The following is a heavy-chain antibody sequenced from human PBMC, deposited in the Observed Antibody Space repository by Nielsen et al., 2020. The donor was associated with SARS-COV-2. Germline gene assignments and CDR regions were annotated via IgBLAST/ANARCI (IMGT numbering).Heavy chain of an antibody. J-gene: IGHJ4*02. V-gene: IGHV3-21*04. CDR1: GFTFSSYS. CDR3: ARVSGSAWYFDY. CDR2: ISSSSSYI. D-gene: IGHD5-12*01. Sequence: GGSLRLSCAASGFTFSSYSMNWVRQAPGKGLEWVSSISSSSSYIYYADSVKGRFTISRDNAKNSLSLQMNSLRAEDTAVYYCARVSGSAWYFDYWGQGTLVTVSS.